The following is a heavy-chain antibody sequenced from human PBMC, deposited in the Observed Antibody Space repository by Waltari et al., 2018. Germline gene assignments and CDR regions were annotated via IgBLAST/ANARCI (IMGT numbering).Heavy chain of an antibody. CDR1: GWSCPGYY. D-gene: IGHD2-21*02. V-gene: IGHV4-34*01. CDR3: ARDARDWEAVDNTYLDS. Sequence: QLRLQQWGAGLLKPSETLSLTCAVSGWSCPGYYWRWIRQTPGKGLDWIGEVDHSGSANYSPSLKSRVTVSLDTSNKQVSLTLTSVTAADTGIYYCARDARDWEAVDNTYLDSWGQGTLVAVSS. CDR2: VDHSGSA. J-gene: IGHJ4*02.